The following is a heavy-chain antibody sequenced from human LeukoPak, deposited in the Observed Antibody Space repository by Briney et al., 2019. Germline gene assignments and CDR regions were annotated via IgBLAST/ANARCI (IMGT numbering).Heavy chain of an antibody. CDR2: INPEGSQT. D-gene: IGHD5-24*01. CDR3: AAWTDRGYNF. V-gene: IGHV3-7*01. J-gene: IGHJ4*02. Sequence: GGSLTLSCAASGFSFRSSWMNWVRQAPGKGLQWVANINPEGSQTRFVDSVMGRFTISKDNVKNSLYLQMNSLRVEDTAVFYCAAWTDRGYNFWGQGTVVTVSS. CDR1: GFSFRSSW.